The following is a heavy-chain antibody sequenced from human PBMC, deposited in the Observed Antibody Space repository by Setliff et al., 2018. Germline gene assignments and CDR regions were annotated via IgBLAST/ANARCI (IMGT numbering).Heavy chain of an antibody. V-gene: IGHV3-30*02. J-gene: IGHJ3*02. CDR2: IWYDGSNK. D-gene: IGHD2-15*01. CDR1: GFTFSTYG. CDR3: VCFSWRGCSDDTCYSGDDSFDM. Sequence: GESLTISCAASGFTFSTYGMHWVRQAPGKGLEWVAYIWYDGSNKYYVDSVKGRFTVPRDNSKDTLYLQMNSLRVEDSAIYYCVCFSWRGCSDDTCYSGDDSFDMWGQGTEVTVSS.